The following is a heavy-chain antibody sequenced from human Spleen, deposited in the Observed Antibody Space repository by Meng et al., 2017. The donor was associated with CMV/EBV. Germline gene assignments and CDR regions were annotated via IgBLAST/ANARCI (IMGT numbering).Heavy chain of an antibody. CDR3: AREDPRCSSASCYENFYYGMDV. V-gene: IGHV3-21*01. CDR2: ISTSSIDI. Sequence: GGSLRLSCAASGFTFSNYNMNWVRQAPGKGPEWVSSISTSSIDIYYADSVKGRFTISRDNAKNSLSLQMNSLRAEDTAVYYCAREDPRCSSASCYENFYYGMDVWGQGTTVTVSS. D-gene: IGHD2-2*01. CDR1: GFTFSNYN. J-gene: IGHJ6*02.